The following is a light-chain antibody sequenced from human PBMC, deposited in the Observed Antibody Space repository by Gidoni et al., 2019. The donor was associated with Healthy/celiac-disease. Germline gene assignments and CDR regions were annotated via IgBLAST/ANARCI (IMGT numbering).Light chain of an antibody. CDR1: QDISNY. CDR2: DAS. CDR3: QRYDNPR. Sequence: DSQKNQSPSSLSASVGDRDTITCQASQDISNYLNWYQQKPGKAPKLLIYDASNLETGVPSRFRSSGSVTDFTFTISSLQPEDISTHYCQRYDNPRFGGGTKVEIK. V-gene: IGKV1-33*01. J-gene: IGKJ4*01.